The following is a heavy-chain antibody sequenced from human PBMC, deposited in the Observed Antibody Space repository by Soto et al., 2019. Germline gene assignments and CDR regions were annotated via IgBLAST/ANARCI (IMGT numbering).Heavy chain of an antibody. CDR1: GGSISSSSYY. CDR2: IYYSGST. J-gene: IGHJ6*03. CDR3: ARHQSPFQHYYYYYMDV. V-gene: IGHV4-39*01. Sequence: SEPLSVTCTVSGGSISSSSYYWGWIRQPPGKGLEWIGSIYYSGSTYYNPSLKSRVTISVDTSKNQFSLKLSSVTAADTAVYYCARHQSPFQHYYYYYMDVWGKGTTVTGS.